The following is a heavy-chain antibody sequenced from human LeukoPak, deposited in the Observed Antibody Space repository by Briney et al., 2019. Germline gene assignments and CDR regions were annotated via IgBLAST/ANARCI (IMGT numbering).Heavy chain of an antibody. Sequence: PSETLSLTCSVSGGSISSHYWNWIRQSPGKGPEWIGYIYYSGSTNYNPSLKSRVTISVDTSKNQFSLKLSSVTAADTAVYYCAGGVTYCGGDCFWYFDLWGRGTLVTVSS. CDR2: IYYSGST. D-gene: IGHD2-21*02. V-gene: IGHV4-59*11. CDR3: AGGVTYCGGDCFWYFDL. CDR1: GGSISSHY. J-gene: IGHJ2*01.